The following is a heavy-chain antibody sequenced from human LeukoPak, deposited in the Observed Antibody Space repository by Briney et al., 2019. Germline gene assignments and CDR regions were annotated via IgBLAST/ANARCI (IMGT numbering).Heavy chain of an antibody. D-gene: IGHD3-22*01. CDR2: INPSGGTT. J-gene: IGHJ4*02. CDR3: ARARYYDSSDLTD. V-gene: IGHV1-46*01. CDR1: GYTFTSYD. Sequence: GGSVTVSCKASGYTFTSYDMHWVRQAPGQGLEGMGIINPSGGTTIYAQKFQGRLTMTRDTTTSTVYMELSRLRSDDTAVYYCARARYYDSSDLTDWAQGPLVTVSS.